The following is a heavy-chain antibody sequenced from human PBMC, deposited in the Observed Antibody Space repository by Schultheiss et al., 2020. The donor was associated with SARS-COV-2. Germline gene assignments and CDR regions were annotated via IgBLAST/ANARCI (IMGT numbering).Heavy chain of an antibody. CDR2: IYYSGST. CDR3: ARERVGKYYYDSSVHYFDL. V-gene: IGHV4-30-4*01. D-gene: IGHD3-22*01. CDR1: GGSISSGDYY. J-gene: IGHJ2*01. Sequence: SETLSLTCTVSGGSISSGDYYWSWIRQPPGKGLEWIGYIYYSGSTNYNPSLKSRVTISVDTSKNQFSLKLSSVTAADTAVYYCARERVGKYYYDSSVHYFDLWGRGTLVTVSS.